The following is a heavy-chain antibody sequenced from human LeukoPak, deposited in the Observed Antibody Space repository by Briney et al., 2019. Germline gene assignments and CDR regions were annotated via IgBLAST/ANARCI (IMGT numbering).Heavy chain of an antibody. CDR2: IYDSGST. CDR1: GGSISSYY. Sequence: SETLSLTCTVSGGSISSYYWSWIRQPPGKGLEWIGYIYDSGSTNYNPSLKSRVTISVDTSKNQFSLKLSSVTAADTAVYYCARVGGTNYYYYGMDVWGQGTTVTVSS. D-gene: IGHD2-2*01. J-gene: IGHJ6*02. CDR3: ARVGGTNYYYYGMDV. V-gene: IGHV4-59*01.